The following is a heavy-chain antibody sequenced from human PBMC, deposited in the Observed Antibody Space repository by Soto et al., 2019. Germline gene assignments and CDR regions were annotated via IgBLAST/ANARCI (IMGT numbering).Heavy chain of an antibody. J-gene: IGHJ4*02. CDR3: AKYHPDGWYGSLDY. CDR2: ISGSGTSS. D-gene: IGHD6-19*01. V-gene: IGHV3-23*01. CDR1: GFTFSIYA. Sequence: EVQLLESGGGLVQPGGSLRLSCAASGFTFSIYAMSWVRQAPGKGLEWVSSISGSGTSSYYADSVKGRFTFSRDNSKNTLNLQMNSLRADDTAVYLCAKYHPDGWYGSLDYWGQGTLVTVSS.